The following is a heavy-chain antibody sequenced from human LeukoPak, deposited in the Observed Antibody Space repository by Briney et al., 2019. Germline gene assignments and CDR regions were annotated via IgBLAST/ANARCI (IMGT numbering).Heavy chain of an antibody. V-gene: IGHV3-11*05. D-gene: IGHD3-10*01. CDR1: GFTFSDYY. CDR3: ARVRGSGSYFPVY. Sequence: GGSLRLSCAASGFTFSDYYMSWIRQAPGKGLEWVSYISSSSYTNYADSVKGRFTISRDNAKKSLNLQMNSLRAEDTTVYYCARVRGSGSYFPVYWGQGTLVTVSS. CDR2: ISSSSYT. J-gene: IGHJ4*02.